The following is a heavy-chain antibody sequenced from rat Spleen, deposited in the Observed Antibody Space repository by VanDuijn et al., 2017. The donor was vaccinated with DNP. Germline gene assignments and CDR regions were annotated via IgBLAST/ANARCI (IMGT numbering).Heavy chain of an antibody. V-gene: IGHV5S13*01. Sequence: EVQLVESGGGLVQPGRSLKLSCAASGFTFSDYGMAWVLQAPTKGLEWVASISTSGEYTHYRDSVKGRFTISRDNTKDTQYLQMDSLRPEDTATYYCTTGVYGGYEDWFANWGQGTLVTVSS. CDR3: TTGVYGGYEDWFAN. J-gene: IGHJ3*01. CDR2: ISTSGEYT. D-gene: IGHD1-11*01. CDR1: GFTFSDYG.